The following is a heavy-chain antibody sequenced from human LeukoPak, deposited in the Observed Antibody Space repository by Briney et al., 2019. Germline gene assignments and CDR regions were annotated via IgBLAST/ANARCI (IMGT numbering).Heavy chain of an antibody. D-gene: IGHD3-22*01. CDR1: GGSISSYY. CDR2: IYYSGST. J-gene: IGHJ4*02. CDR3: AGASYDSSGVH. V-gene: IGHV4-59*01. Sequence: SETLSLTCTVSGGSISSYYWSWIRQPPGKGMEWIGYIYYSGSTNYNPSLKSRVTISVDTSKNQFSLKLSSVTAADTAVYYCAGASYDSSGVHWGQGTLVTVSS.